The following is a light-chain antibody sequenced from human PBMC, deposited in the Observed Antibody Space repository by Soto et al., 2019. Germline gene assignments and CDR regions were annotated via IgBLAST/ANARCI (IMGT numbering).Light chain of an antibody. CDR2: KAS. CDR1: QSISSW. V-gene: IGKV1-5*03. Sequence: DIQMTQSPSTLSASVGDRVTITCRVSQSISSWLAWYQQKPGRAPKLLIYKASSLETGVPSRFSGSGSGTEFTLNISSLQPDDFASYYCQQYGSSSPWTFGQGTKVEIK. CDR3: QQYGSSSPWT. J-gene: IGKJ1*01.